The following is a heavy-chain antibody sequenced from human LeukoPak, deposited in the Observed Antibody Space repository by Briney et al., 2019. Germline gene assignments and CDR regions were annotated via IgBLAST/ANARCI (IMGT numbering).Heavy chain of an antibody. CDR2: IRSKTKNYAT. D-gene: IGHD4-17*01. J-gene: IGHJ4*02. CDR1: GFNFSDSA. CDR3: TRPGDDVGDY. V-gene: IGHV3-73*01. Sequence: PGGSLRLSCVVSGFNFSDSAMHWVRQASGKGLEWVGRIRSKTKNYATAYAASVTGRFTISRDDSRSTAYLQMNSLKTEDTALYYCTRPGDDVGDYWGQGTLVTVSS.